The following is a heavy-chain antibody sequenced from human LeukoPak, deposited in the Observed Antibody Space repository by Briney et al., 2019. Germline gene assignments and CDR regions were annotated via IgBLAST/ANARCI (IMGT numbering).Heavy chain of an antibody. CDR2: ISGRGGST. V-gene: IGHV3-23*01. J-gene: IGHJ6*03. CDR1: GFTFSRYG. Sequence: GGTLTLSCAASGFTFSRYGMSWVRQPAGRGREWVAAISGRGGSTYYAGSVKGRFTISRDNSKNTLFLQMKSLRPEDTAVYYCARGAVYYMDIWGKGTTVTISS. CDR3: ARGAVYYMDI. D-gene: IGHD6-19*01.